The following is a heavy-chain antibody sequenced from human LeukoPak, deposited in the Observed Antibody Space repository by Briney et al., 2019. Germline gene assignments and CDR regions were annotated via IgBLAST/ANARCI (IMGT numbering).Heavy chain of an antibody. Sequence: ASVKVSCKASGYTFTSYAMNWVRQAPGQGLEWMGWINTNTGNPTYAQGFTGRFVFSLDTSVSTAYLQISSLKAEDTAVYYCARDSGIYAAVAGDAFDIWGQGTMVTVSS. CDR1: GYTFTSYA. CDR2: INTNTGNP. J-gene: IGHJ3*02. V-gene: IGHV7-4-1*02. CDR3: ARDSGIYAAVAGDAFDI. D-gene: IGHD6-19*01.